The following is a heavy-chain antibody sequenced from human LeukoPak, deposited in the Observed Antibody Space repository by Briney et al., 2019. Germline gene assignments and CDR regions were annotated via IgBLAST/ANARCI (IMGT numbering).Heavy chain of an antibody. J-gene: IGHJ3*02. CDR2: ISYSGNT. V-gene: IGHV4-39*06. CDR1: GGSISSSPYY. Sequence: PSETLSLTCTVSGGSISSSPYYWAWIRQPPGKGLEWIGNISYSGNTYYNPSLKSRVTMSVDTSKKQFTLKLSSMTAADTAVYYCARDDTISGVVTDAFDIWGQGTMVTVSS. CDR3: ARDDTISGVVTDAFDI. D-gene: IGHD3-3*01.